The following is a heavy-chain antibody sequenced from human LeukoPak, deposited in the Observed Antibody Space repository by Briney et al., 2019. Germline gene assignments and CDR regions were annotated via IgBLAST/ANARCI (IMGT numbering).Heavy chain of an antibody. CDR3: ARQSTLYGSGSYLNY. Sequence: GESLKISCKGSGYNFTNDWIAWVRPVPGKGLEWMGIIYPDDSETRYSPSFQGQVSISADKSISTAYLQWSSLKASDTAMYYCARQSTLYGSGSYLNYWGQGTLVTVSS. V-gene: IGHV5-51*01. CDR2: IYPDDSET. J-gene: IGHJ4*02. D-gene: IGHD3-10*01. CDR1: GYNFTNDW.